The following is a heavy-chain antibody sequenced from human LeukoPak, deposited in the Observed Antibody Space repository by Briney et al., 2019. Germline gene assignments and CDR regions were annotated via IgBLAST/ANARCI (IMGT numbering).Heavy chain of an antibody. CDR1: GYTFTGYY. V-gene: IGHV1-18*04. CDR2: ISPNTGDT. Sequence: GASVKVSCKASGYTFTGYYMHWVRQAPGQGLEWMGWISPNTGDTNYAQNLQGRVTMTTDTSTSTLYMELRSLTSDDTAVYYCARVQSGSNAFDLWGQGTMVTVSS. D-gene: IGHD6-25*01. J-gene: IGHJ3*01. CDR3: ARVQSGSNAFDL.